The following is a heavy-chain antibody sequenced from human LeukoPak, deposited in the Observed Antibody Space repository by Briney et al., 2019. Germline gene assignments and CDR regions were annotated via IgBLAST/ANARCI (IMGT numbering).Heavy chain of an antibody. D-gene: IGHD6-19*01. CDR2: IYYSGST. J-gene: IGHJ4*02. CDR3: ASPWSSGGFDY. Sequence: PSETLSLTCAVYGGSFSGYFWGWIRQPPGKGLEWIGSIYYSGSTSYNTSLKSRVTISVGTSKNQFSLKLSSVTAADTAVYYCASPWSSGGFDYWGQGTLVTVSS. CDR1: GGSFSGYF. V-gene: IGHV4-39*01.